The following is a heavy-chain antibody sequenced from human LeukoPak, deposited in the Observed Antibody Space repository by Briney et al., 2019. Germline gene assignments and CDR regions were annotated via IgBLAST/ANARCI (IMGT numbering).Heavy chain of an antibody. J-gene: IGHJ6*03. CDR3: ASVEVGYSYGGELYYYYMDV. CDR2: ISAYNGNT. V-gene: IGHV1-18*01. Sequence: ASVKVSCKASGYTFTSYGISWVRQAPGQGLEWMGWISAYNGNTNYAQKLQGRVTMTTDTSTSTAYMELRSLRSDDTAVYYCASVEVGYSYGGELYYYYMDVWGKGTTVTVSS. CDR1: GYTFTSYG. D-gene: IGHD5-18*01.